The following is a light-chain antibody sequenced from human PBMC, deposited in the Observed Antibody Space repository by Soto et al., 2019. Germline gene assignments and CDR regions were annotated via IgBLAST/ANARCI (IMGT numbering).Light chain of an antibody. CDR1: SSNIGSHT. J-gene: IGLJ2*01. CDR2: SNN. Sequence: QSVLTQPPSASGTPGQRVTISCSGSSSNIGSHTVNWYQQLPGTAPKLLIYSNNQRPSGVPDRFSASKSGTSASLAISGLQSEDEADYYCAGWDDSLNGDVIFGGGTKLTVL. CDR3: AGWDDSLNGDVI. V-gene: IGLV1-44*01.